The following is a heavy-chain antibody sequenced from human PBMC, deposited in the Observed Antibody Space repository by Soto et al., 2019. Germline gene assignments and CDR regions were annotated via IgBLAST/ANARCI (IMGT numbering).Heavy chain of an antibody. D-gene: IGHD6-13*01. Sequence: QVQLQESGPGLVKPSETLFLTCTVSGGSIGGYFWSWIRQPPGKGLEGIGHIYYSGSTHYHPSLKSRVSISVDTSKNQFSLYMISVTAADTAVYYCARSMVGEAAGKGLWDYWGQGALVTVSS. J-gene: IGHJ4*02. V-gene: IGHV4-59*08. CDR2: IYYSGST. CDR1: GGSIGGYF. CDR3: ARSMVGEAAGKGLWDY.